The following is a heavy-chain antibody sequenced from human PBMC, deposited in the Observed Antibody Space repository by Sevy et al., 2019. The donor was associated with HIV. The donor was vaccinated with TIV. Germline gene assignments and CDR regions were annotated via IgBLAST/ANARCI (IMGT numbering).Heavy chain of an antibody. CDR2: ISNSSYT. D-gene: IGHD2-15*01. J-gene: IGHJ4*02. Sequence: GGSLRLSCAASGFTFSDYYMSWIRQAPGKGLEWVSYISNSSYTNYADSVKGRFTISRDNAKNSLYLQMNSLRAEDTAVYYCARDGCSGGSCYVDYWGQGTLVTVSS. CDR1: GFTFSDYY. V-gene: IGHV3-11*06. CDR3: ARDGCSGGSCYVDY.